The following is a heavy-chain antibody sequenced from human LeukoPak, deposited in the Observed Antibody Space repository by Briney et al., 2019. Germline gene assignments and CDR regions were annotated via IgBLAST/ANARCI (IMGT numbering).Heavy chain of an antibody. CDR3: AKNTALTGEFES. V-gene: IGHV1-8*01. Sequence: ASVKVSCKASGYTFTSYDVNWFRQAPGQGLEWMGWMNPNSGNTGYAQKFQGRVTLTRDTSISTAYMELSSLRSEDTAVYYCAKNTALTGEFESWGQGTLVTVSS. J-gene: IGHJ4*02. D-gene: IGHD7-27*01. CDR2: MNPNSGNT. CDR1: GYTFTSYD.